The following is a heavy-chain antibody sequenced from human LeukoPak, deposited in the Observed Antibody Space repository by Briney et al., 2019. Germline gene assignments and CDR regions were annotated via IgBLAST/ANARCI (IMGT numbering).Heavy chain of an antibody. J-gene: IGHJ5*02. CDR1: GFTFSSYG. Sequence: PGGSLRLSCAASGFTFSSYGMHWVRQAPGKGLEWVAVISYDGSNKHYADSVKGRFTISRDNAKNSLYLQMNSLRDEDTAVYYCARAQYSSSPDHWGQGALVTVSS. V-gene: IGHV3-30*03. CDR2: ISYDGSNK. D-gene: IGHD6-13*01. CDR3: ARAQYSSSPDH.